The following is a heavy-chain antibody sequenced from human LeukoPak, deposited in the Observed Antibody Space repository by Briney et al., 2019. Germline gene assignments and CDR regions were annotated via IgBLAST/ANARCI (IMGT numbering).Heavy chain of an antibody. Sequence: ASVKVSRKASGGTFSSYAISWVRQAPGQGLEWMGGIIPIFGTANYAQKFQGRVTITADESTSTAYMELSSLRSEDTAVYYCARNAVPDRPFSGMDVWGKGTTVTVSS. CDR3: ARNAVPDRPFSGMDV. V-gene: IGHV1-69*13. CDR2: IIPIFGTA. CDR1: GGTFSSYA. J-gene: IGHJ6*04. D-gene: IGHD2-2*01.